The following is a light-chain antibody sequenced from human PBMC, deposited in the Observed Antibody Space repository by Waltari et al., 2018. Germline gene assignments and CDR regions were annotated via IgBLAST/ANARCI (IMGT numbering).Light chain of an antibody. Sequence: DIQMTQSPSSLSASVGARVTITCRASQGISNYLAWYQQKPGNVPKLLIYAASILQPGVPSRFSGTGSGADFTLTISSLQPEDVATYYCQKYNSDPLTFGGGTKVEIK. V-gene: IGKV1-27*01. CDR1: QGISNY. CDR2: AAS. J-gene: IGKJ4*01. CDR3: QKYNSDPLT.